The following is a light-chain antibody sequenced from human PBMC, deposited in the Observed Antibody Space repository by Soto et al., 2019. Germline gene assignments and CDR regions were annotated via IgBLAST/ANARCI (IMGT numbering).Light chain of an antibody. V-gene: IGKV1-39*01. CDR3: QQSYSAPS. J-gene: IGKJ2*01. CDR2: AAS. CDR1: QSISSY. Sequence: DIQMTQSPSSLSASVGDRVTITCRAGQSISSYLNWYQQKPGKAPKLLMYAASSLQSGVPSRFSGSGSGTDFTLTISSLQPEDFATYYCQQSYSAPSFGQGTKLEIK.